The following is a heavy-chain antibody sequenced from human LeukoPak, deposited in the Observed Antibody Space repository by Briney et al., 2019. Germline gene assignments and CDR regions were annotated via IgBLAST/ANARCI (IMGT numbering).Heavy chain of an antibody. CDR2: IRSKVYGRTP. CDR1: GFTFGDYA. V-gene: IGHV3-49*04. J-gene: IGHJ4*02. Sequence: GGSLRLSCTASGFTFGDYAMTWVGQAPGKGLEWVGFIRSKVYGRTPEYAASVKGRFTISRDDSKGIAYLQMNSLKTEDTAVYYCTRDQTPYYWGQGTLVTVSS. CDR3: TRDQTPYY.